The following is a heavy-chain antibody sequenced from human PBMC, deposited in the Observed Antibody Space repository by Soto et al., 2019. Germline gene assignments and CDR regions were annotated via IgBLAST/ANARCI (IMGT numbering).Heavy chain of an antibody. V-gene: IGHV1-58*01. CDR3: ATHREGATYYCDY. CDR2: IVVGSGNT. Sequence: QMQLVQSGPEVKKPGTSVKVSCKASTFTFTSSAVQWVRQARGQLLEWIGWIVVGSGNTKYAQNFQERVTITRDMSSGTAYLELSSLRSEDTAVYYCATHREGATYYCDYWGQGTLLTVSS. J-gene: IGHJ4*02. D-gene: IGHD1-26*01. CDR1: TFTFTSSA.